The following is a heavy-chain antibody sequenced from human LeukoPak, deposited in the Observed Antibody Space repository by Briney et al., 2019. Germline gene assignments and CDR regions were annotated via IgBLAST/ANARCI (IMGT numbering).Heavy chain of an antibody. CDR1: GFTFSSYE. J-gene: IGHJ4*02. CDR2: ISSSGSTI. Sequence: GGSLRLSCAASGFTFSSYEMNWVRHAPGKGLEWVSYISSSGSTIYYADSVKGRFTISRDNAKNSLYLQMNSLRAEDTAVYYCARGFLTGPFDYWGQGTLVTVSS. D-gene: IGHD3-9*01. V-gene: IGHV3-48*03. CDR3: ARGFLTGPFDY.